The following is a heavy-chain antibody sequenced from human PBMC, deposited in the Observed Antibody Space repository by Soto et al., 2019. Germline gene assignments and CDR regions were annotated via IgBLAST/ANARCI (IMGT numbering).Heavy chain of an antibody. CDR2: ITESGGST. Sequence: QRGGSLRLSCAASGITLRSLGITFVRQAPGKGLQWVSGITESGGSTYYADSVKGRFTISRDNSKNTLYLQMNSLRAEDTAVYYCASRGGSPYYFDYWGQGTLVTVSS. J-gene: IGHJ4*02. CDR1: GITLRSLG. V-gene: IGHV3-23*01. D-gene: IGHD2-2*01. CDR3: ASRGGSPYYFDY.